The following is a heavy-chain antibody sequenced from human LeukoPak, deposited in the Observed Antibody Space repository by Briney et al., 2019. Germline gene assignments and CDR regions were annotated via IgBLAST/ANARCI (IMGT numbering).Heavy chain of an antibody. J-gene: IGHJ4*02. CDR3: ARNNVNITMVAFDY. D-gene: IGHD3-10*01. Sequence: SETLSLTCTVSGGSISSYYWSWIRQPPGKGLEWIGYIYYSGSTNYNPSLKSRVTISVDRSNNQFSLKLTSVTAADTAVYYCARNNVNITMVAFDYWGQGTLITVSS. CDR2: IYYSGST. CDR1: GGSISSYY. V-gene: IGHV4-59*12.